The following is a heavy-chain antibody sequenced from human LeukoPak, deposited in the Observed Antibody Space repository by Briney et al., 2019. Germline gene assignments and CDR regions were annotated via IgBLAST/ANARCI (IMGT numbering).Heavy chain of an antibody. V-gene: IGHV1-18*01. CDR1: GYTFTSYG. Sequence: ASVTVSCKASGYTFTSYGISWVRQAPGQGLAWMGWISASSGDTNYAQSLQGRLTMTPDTSTSTAYMELRSLRSDDTAVYYCARDWYCNRTSCYNLFDPWGQGTLVTVSS. D-gene: IGHD2-2*01. CDR3: ARDWYCNRTSCYNLFDP. J-gene: IGHJ5*02. CDR2: ISASSGDT.